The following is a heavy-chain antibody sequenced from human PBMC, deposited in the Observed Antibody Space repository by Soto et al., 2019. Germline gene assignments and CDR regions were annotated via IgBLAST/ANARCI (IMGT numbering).Heavy chain of an antibody. CDR1: GYSFPSYW. J-gene: IGHJ4*02. CDR2: IYPGDSDT. V-gene: IGHV5-51*01. CDR3: ARRLGYCDTYSCYLFDY. D-gene: IGHD2-15*01. Sequence: PGECLKSSCKGSGYSFPSYWIGWVRQLPGKGVEWMGIIYPGDSDTRYSPSFQGQVTISVDKSINTVFLQWSSLKASDTAIYYCARRLGYCDTYSCYLFDYWGEGTPVTVSS.